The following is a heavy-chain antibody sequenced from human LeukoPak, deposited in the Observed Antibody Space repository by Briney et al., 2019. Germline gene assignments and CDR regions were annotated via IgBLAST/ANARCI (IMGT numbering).Heavy chain of an antibody. Sequence: PGGSLRLSCAASGFTFSRYEMTWVRQAPGKGLEWLSYISTDGSTVYYADSVKGRFTISRDNAKNSLYLQMNSLRAEDTALYYCARAGDYDTTWYHWGQGTLVTVSS. CDR1: GFTFSRYE. D-gene: IGHD3-22*01. CDR2: ISTDGSTV. V-gene: IGHV3-48*03. J-gene: IGHJ5*02. CDR3: ARAGDYDTTWYH.